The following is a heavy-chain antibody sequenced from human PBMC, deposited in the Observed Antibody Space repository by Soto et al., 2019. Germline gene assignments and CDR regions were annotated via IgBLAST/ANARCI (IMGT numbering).Heavy chain of an antibody. CDR1: GDTFSGYP. Sequence: QVQLVQSGAELKKPGSSVKVSCKASGDTFSGYPINWVRQAPGEGLELMGGIIPAFGTTNDAQRFEGRVTFTADESTNTAYMELRGLLSEDTAVYYCARDGGFGELKYWGPGTLVTVSS. CDR2: IIPAFGTT. J-gene: IGHJ4*02. D-gene: IGHD3-10*01. CDR3: ARDGGFGELKY. V-gene: IGHV1-69*01.